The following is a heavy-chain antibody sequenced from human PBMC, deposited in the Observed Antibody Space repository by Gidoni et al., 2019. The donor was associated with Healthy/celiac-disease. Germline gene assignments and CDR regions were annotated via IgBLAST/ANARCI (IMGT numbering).Heavy chain of an antibody. CDR2: ISGRGGST. V-gene: IGHV3-23*01. D-gene: IGHD2-15*01. CDR1: GFPFSSYA. J-gene: IGHJ5*02. Sequence: EVQLLESGGGLVQPGGSLRLSCAASGFPFSSYARSWVRQAPGKGLEWVSAISGRGGSTYYADSVKGRFTISRDNSKNTLYLQMNSLRAEDTAVYYCAKTIVVVVAADENWFDPWGQGTLVTVSS. CDR3: AKTIVVVVAADENWFDP.